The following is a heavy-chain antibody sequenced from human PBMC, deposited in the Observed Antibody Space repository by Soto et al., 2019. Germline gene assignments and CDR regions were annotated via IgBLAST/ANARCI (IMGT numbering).Heavy chain of an antibody. CDR1: GGSISSSSYY. D-gene: IGHD3-22*01. V-gene: IGHV4-39*01. J-gene: IGHJ4*02. CDR2: IYYSGST. Sequence: NPSETLSLTCTVSGGSISSSSYYWGWIRQPPGKGLEWIGSIYYSGSTYYNPSLKSRVTISVDTSKNQFSLKLSSVTAADTAVYYCARHKYYYDSSGYYAYFDYWGQGTLVTVSS. CDR3: ARHKYYYDSSGYYAYFDY.